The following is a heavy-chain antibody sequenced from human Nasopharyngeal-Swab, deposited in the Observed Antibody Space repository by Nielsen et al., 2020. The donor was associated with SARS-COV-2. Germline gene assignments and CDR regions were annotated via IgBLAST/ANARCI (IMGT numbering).Heavy chain of an antibody. Sequence: GESLKISCAASGFTFSSYAMSWVRQAPGKGLEWVSAISGSGGSTYYADSVKGRFTISRDNSKNTLYLQMNSLRAEDMAVYYCAMAMDFALDYWGQGTLVTVSS. CDR1: GFTFSSYA. CDR2: ISGSGGST. V-gene: IGHV3-23*01. J-gene: IGHJ4*02. D-gene: IGHD2-2*03. CDR3: AMAMDFALDY.